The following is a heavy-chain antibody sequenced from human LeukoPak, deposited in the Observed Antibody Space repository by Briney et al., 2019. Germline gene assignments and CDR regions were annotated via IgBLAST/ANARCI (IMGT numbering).Heavy chain of an antibody. CDR2: INPNSGGT. CDR3: ARNWDTCYYDSSGYRDAFDI. D-gene: IGHD3-22*01. V-gene: IGHV1-2*02. CDR1: GYTFTGYY. J-gene: IGHJ3*02. Sequence: ASVKVSCKASGYTFTGYYMHWVRQAPGQGLEWMGWINPNSGGTNYAQKFQGRVTMTRDTSISTVYMELSRLRSDDTAVYYCARNWDTCYYDSSGYRDAFDIWGQGTMVTVSS.